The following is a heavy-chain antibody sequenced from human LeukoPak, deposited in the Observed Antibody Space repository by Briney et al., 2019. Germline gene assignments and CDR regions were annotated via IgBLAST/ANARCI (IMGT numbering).Heavy chain of an antibody. Sequence: GGSLRLSCAASGFTFSSYAMSWVRQAPGKGLEWVASINHNGNVNYYVDSVKGRFTISRDNAKNSLYLQMSNLRAEDTTVYFCARGGGLDVWGQGATVTVSS. V-gene: IGHV3-7*03. CDR1: GFTFSSYA. CDR2: INHNGNVN. J-gene: IGHJ6*02. CDR3: ARGGGLDV. D-gene: IGHD3-16*01.